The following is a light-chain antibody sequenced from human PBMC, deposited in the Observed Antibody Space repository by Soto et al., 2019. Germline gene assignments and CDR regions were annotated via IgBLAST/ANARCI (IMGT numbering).Light chain of an antibody. Sequence: QPASVSGSPGQSITISCTGTSSDVGTYNFVSWYQQHPGKAPKLMIYEVSSRPSGVSNRFSGSKSGNTASLTISGLQAEDEADYYCSSYSSTSTPGVFGGGTKLTVL. CDR2: EVS. CDR3: SSYSSTSTPGV. CDR1: SSDVGTYNF. J-gene: IGLJ3*02. V-gene: IGLV2-14*01.